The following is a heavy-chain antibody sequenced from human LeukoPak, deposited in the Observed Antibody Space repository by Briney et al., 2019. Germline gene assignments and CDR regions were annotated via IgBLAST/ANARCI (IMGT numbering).Heavy chain of an antibody. Sequence: SETLSLTCTVPGGSIISYYWSWIRQPPGKGLEWIGYIYYSGSTNYTPSLKSRVTISVDTSKNQFSLKLSSVTAADTAVYYCARVKTTVTGEYYFDYWGQGTLVTVSS. CDR1: GGSIISYY. CDR3: ARVKTTVTGEYYFDY. D-gene: IGHD4-17*01. J-gene: IGHJ4*02. CDR2: IYYSGST. V-gene: IGHV4-59*01.